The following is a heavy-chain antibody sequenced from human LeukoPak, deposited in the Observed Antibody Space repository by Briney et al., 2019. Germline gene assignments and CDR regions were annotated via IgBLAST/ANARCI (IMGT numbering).Heavy chain of an antibody. V-gene: IGHV4-59*08. CDR1: GGSISSYY. D-gene: IGHD6-13*01. Sequence: SETLSLTCTVSGGSISSYYWSWIRQPPGEGLEWIGYIYYSGTTNYNPYLKSRVTILVDTSKDHFALNLSAVTAADTAVYYCARRGIAAAGYDYWRQGTLVSVSS. CDR3: ARRGIAAAGYDY. J-gene: IGHJ4*02. CDR2: IYYSGTT.